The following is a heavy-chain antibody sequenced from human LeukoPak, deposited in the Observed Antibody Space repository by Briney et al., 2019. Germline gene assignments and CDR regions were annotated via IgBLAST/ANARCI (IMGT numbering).Heavy chain of an antibody. V-gene: IGHV4-59*11. CDR2: IYYSGST. CDR3: ARAPQNYYMDV. Sequence: SETLSVTCTVSGGSISGHYWSWIRQPPGKGLEGIGHIYYSGSTSYNPSLRSRVTMSVGTSKTQFSLNLSSVTAADTAVYYCARAPQNYYMDVWGKGTTVTVSS. J-gene: IGHJ6*03. D-gene: IGHD1-14*01. CDR1: GGSISGHY.